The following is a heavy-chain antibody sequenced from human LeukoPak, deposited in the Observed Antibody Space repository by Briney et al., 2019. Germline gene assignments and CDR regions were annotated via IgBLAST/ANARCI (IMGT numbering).Heavy chain of an antibody. Sequence: GGSLRLSCAASGFTFSSYNMNWVRQAPGKGLEGVSSITSSSGYMYYADSVKGRFTISRDNAKNSLYLQMNSLRAEDTAVYYCARDPGPYGGDHWGQGTLVTVSS. J-gene: IGHJ4*02. CDR1: GFTFSSYN. CDR2: ITSSSGYM. D-gene: IGHD4/OR15-4a*01. CDR3: ARDPGPYGGDH. V-gene: IGHV3-21*01.